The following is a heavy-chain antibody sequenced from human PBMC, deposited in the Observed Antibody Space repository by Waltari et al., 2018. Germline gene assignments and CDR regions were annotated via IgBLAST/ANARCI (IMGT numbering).Heavy chain of an antibody. Sequence: QITLKESGPTLVKPTQTLPLPCAFSGFSFSTSGLGVGWIRQPPGKALEWLAFVYWDDNKRYSPSLKGRLTITKDTSEDQVVLTMTNMDPVDTATYFCAHRPSHYDIFSGYYNYFDYWGQGILVTVSS. J-gene: IGHJ4*02. D-gene: IGHD3-9*01. CDR1: GFSFSTSGLG. V-gene: IGHV2-5*02. CDR3: AHRPSHYDIFSGYYNYFDY. CDR2: VYWDDNK.